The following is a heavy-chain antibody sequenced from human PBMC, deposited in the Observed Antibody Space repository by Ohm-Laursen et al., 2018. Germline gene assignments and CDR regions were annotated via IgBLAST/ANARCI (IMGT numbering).Heavy chain of an antibody. D-gene: IGHD6-13*01. CDR1: GFTVSSNY. Sequence: SLRLSCSASGFTVSSNYMGWVRQAPGKGLEWVAVIYSGGSTYYADSVKGRFTISRDNSKNTLYLQMNSLRAEDTAVYYCARDDRIAAAGTVYYYGMDVWGQGTTVTVSS. CDR3: ARDDRIAAAGTVYYYGMDV. V-gene: IGHV3-66*01. J-gene: IGHJ6*02. CDR2: IYSGGST.